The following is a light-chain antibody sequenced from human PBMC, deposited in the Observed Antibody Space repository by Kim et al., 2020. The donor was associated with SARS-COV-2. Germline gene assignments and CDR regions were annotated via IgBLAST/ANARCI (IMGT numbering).Light chain of an antibody. V-gene: IGKV3-20*01. CDR1: QSVRSSY. CDR2: GAS. CDR3: QQYGSSRT. J-gene: IGKJ2*02. Sequence: EIVLTQSPGTLSLSPGERTTLSCRASQSVRSSYLAWYQQKPGQAPRLLIYGASSRATGIPDRFSGSGSGTDFTLTISRLEPEDFVVYYCQQYGSSRTFGLGTKLEI.